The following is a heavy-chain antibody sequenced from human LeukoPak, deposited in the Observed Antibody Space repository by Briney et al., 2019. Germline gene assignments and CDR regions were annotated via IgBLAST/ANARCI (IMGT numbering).Heavy chain of an antibody. CDR1: GDSISSYY. Sequence: SEALSLTCTVSGDSISSYYWSWIRQPPGKGLEWIGYIYYSGSTNHSPSLKSRVTMSVDTSKNQFSLRLSSVTAADTAVYYCARGRWGIAAAGTSYWGQGTLVAVSS. D-gene: IGHD6-13*01. V-gene: IGHV4-59*01. CDR2: IYYSGST. J-gene: IGHJ4*02. CDR3: ARGRWGIAAAGTSY.